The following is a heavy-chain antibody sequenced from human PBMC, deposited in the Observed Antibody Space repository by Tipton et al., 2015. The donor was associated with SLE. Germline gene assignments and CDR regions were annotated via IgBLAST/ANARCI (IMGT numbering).Heavy chain of an antibody. CDR3: TRSLYYSNWFWFDT. V-gene: IGHV4-59*01. CDR1: GGSISSYY. CDR2: VHKSGTT. D-gene: IGHD3-10*01. J-gene: IGHJ5*02. Sequence: TLSLTCTVSGGSISSYYWTWIRQPPGKGPEWIGDVHKSGTTNYNPSLKSRVTISLGTSTNQFSLRLSSVTAADTAVYFCTRSLYYSNWFWFDTWGQGSLVIVSS.